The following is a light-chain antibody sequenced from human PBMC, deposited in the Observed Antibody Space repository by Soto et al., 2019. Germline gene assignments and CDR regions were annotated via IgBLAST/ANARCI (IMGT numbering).Light chain of an antibody. J-gene: IGKJ2*01. V-gene: IGKV1-6*01. CDR1: QDIKDD. Sequence: AIQLAQSPSSLSASVGDTVTITCRASQDIKDDLGWYKQRPGEATKLLVYAASNLRGGVPSRFSGSGSGSDFTLTISSLQPDDSATYYCLQYYYYPYTFGQGTRLEIK. CDR2: AAS. CDR3: LQYYYYPYT.